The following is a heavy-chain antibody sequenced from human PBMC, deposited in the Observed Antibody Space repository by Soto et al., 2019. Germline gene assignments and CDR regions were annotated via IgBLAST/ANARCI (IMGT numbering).Heavy chain of an antibody. CDR3: ERVPNVVRAAMGEGTDSYYYYYGMDV. V-gene: IGHV1-69*01. CDR2: IIPIFGTA. J-gene: IGHJ6*02. Sequence: QVQLVQSGAEVKKPGSSVKVSCKASGGTFSSYAISWVRQAPGQGLEWMGGIIPIFGTANYAQKFQGSVTITADESTSTAYMELSSLRSEDTAVYYCERVPNVVRAAMGEGTDSYYYYYGMDVWGQGTTVTVSS. CDR1: GGTFSSYA. D-gene: IGHD2-2*01.